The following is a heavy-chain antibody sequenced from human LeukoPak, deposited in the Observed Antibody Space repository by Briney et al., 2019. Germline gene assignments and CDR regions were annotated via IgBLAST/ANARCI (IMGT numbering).Heavy chain of an antibody. CDR2: INHSGSP. V-gene: IGHV4-34*01. CDR3: ARSGSYAAAGDY. J-gene: IGHJ4*02. CDR1: GGSFSGYS. Sequence: SETLSLTCAVYGGSFSGYSWNWIRQPPGKGLEWIGEINHSGSPTYNPSLKSRVTMSVDTSKNQFSLKLTSVTAADTAVYYCARSGSYAAAGDYWGQGTLVTVSS. D-gene: IGHD2-15*01.